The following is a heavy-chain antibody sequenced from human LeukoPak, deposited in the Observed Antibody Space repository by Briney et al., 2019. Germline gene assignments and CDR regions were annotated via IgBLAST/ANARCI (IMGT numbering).Heavy chain of an antibody. CDR1: GGTFSSYA. D-gene: IGHD3-22*01. CDR2: IIPIFGTA. Sequence: SVKVSCKASGGTFSSYAISWVRQAPGQGLEWMGRIIPIFGTANYAQKFQGRVTITTDESTSTAYMELSSLRSEDTAVYYCARDSLGYDSSGYYFRGFDYWGQGTLATVSS. V-gene: IGHV1-69*05. J-gene: IGHJ4*02. CDR3: ARDSLGYDSSGYYFRGFDY.